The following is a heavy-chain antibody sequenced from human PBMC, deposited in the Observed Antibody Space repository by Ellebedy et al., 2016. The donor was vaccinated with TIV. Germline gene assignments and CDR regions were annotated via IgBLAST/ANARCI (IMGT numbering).Heavy chain of an antibody. V-gene: IGHV3-30*18. J-gene: IGHJ3*02. CDR3: AKDLRQRLPEIAFDI. CDR2: ISYDGSKK. Sequence: GESLKISXAASGFTFSSYGMHWVRQAPGKGLEWVAVISYDGSKKSYADSAKGRFTISRDNSKNTLYLQMNSLRAEDTAVYYCAKDLRQRLPEIAFDIWGQGTMVTVSS. CDR1: GFTFSSYG. D-gene: IGHD6-25*01.